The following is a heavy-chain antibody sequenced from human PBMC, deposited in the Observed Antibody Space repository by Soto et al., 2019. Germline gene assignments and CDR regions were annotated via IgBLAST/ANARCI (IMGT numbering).Heavy chain of an antibody. CDR2: ISSSSSYI. CDR3: ARSRGAGSPYFDY. Sequence: EVQLVESGGGLVKPGGSLSLSCAASGFTFSSYSMNWVRQAPGKGLEWVSSISSSSSYIYYADSVKGRFTISRDNAKNSLYLQMNSLRAEDTAVYYCARSRGAGSPYFDYWGQGTLVTVSS. V-gene: IGHV3-21*01. D-gene: IGHD1-1*01. CDR1: GFTFSSYS. J-gene: IGHJ4*02.